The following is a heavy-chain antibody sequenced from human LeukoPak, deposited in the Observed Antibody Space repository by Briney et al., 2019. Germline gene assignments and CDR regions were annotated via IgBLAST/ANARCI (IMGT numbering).Heavy chain of an antibody. J-gene: IGHJ4*02. CDR3: ATGSSSLDFDY. CDR1: EFTFSSYS. D-gene: IGHD6-6*01. Sequence: GGSLRLSCAASEFTFSSYSMNWVRQAPGKGLEWVSAIGTAGDTYYPGSVKGRFTISRENAKNSLYLQMNSLRAEDTAVYYCATGSSSLDFDYWGQGTLVTVSS. V-gene: IGHV3-13*01. CDR2: IGTAGDT.